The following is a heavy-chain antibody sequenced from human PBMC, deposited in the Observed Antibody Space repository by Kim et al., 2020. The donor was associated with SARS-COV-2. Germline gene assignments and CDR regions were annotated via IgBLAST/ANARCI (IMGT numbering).Heavy chain of an antibody. CDR2: IYYSGST. J-gene: IGHJ6*02. CDR1: GGSISSGGYY. Sequence: SETLSLTCTVSGGSISSGGYYWSWIRQHPGKGLEWIGYIYYSGSTYYNPSLKSRVTISVDTSKNQFALKLSSVTAADTAVYYCARSFLYYYYGMDVWGQGTTVTVSS. V-gene: IGHV4-31*03. CDR3: ARSFLYYYYGMDV.